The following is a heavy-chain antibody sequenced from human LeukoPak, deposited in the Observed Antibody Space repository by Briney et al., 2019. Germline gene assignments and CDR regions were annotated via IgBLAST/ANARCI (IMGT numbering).Heavy chain of an antibody. CDR1: GFTLSELW. CDR3: VGGYGWLPDY. CDR2: IKQDGSEE. V-gene: IGHV3-7*04. D-gene: IGHD6-19*01. J-gene: IGHJ4*01. Sequence: PGGSLRLSCVASGFTLSELWMNWVRQAPGKGLEWVANIKQDGSEENYVDSVKGRFTISRDNAKNSVYLQMNSLRVEDTAVYYCVGGYGWLPDYWGQGTLVTVSS.